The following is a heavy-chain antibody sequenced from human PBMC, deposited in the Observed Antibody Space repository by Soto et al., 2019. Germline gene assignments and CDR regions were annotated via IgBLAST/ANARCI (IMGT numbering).Heavy chain of an antibody. CDR2: IIPIFGTA. Sequence: QVQLVPSGAEVKKPGSSVKVSRKASGDTFSSYAISWVRQAPGQGLEWMGGIIPIFGTANYAQKFQGRVTITADESTSTAYMELSSLRSEDTAVYYCARDGSGYRSRASPMDVWGQGTTVTVSS. J-gene: IGHJ6*02. CDR1: GDTFSSYA. D-gene: IGHD3-22*01. CDR3: ARDGSGYRSRASPMDV. V-gene: IGHV1-69*01.